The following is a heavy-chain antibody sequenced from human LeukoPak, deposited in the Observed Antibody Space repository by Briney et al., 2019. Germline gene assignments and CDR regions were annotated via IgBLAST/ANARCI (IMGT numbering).Heavy chain of an antibody. D-gene: IGHD6-13*01. J-gene: IGHJ4*02. CDR3: ARVAAAGTDDY. CDR1: GYTFTTYG. CDR2: INVGNGNS. V-gene: IGHV1-3*01. Sequence: ASVKVSCKASGYTFTTYGVHWVRQAPGQRFEWMGWINVGNGNSGNSQKFQGRVTITRDTSANTVYMELSSLRSEDTAVYYCARVAAAGTDDYWGQGTLVTVSS.